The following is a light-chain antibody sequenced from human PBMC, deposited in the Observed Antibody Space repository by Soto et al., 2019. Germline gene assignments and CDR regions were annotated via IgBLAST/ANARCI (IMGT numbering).Light chain of an antibody. CDR2: DAS. CDR1: QSISSW. Sequence: DIQMTQSPSTLSASVGDRVTITCRASQSISSWLAWYQQKSGKAPKVLIYDASRWESGVPSRFSGSGSGTEFTLTISSLQPDDFATYYCQQYNSYSWTFGQGTKVEIK. V-gene: IGKV1-5*01. J-gene: IGKJ1*01. CDR3: QQYNSYSWT.